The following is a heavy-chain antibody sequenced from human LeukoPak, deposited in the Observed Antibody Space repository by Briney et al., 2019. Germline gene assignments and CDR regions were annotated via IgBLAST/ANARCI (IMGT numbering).Heavy chain of an antibody. CDR2: IYPGDSET. V-gene: IGHV5-51*01. J-gene: IGHJ4*02. CDR3: ARPAYYDSSDFYY. Sequence: GESLRISCKGSAYSFTSYWIGWVRQMPGKGLEWMGIIYPGDSETRYSPSFQGQVTISADKSINTAYLQWSSLKASDTAMYYCARPAYYDSSDFYYWGQGTLVTVSS. D-gene: IGHD3-22*01. CDR1: AYSFTSYW.